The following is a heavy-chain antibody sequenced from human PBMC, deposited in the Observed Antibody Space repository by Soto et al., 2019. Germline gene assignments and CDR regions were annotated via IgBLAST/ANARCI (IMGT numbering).Heavy chain of an antibody. Sequence: EVQLVESGGGLVQPGGSLRLSCAASGFTFSSYDMHWVRQATGKGLEWVSAIGTAGDTYYPGSVKGRFTISRENAKNSLYLQMNSLRAGDTAVYYCARAEYYYYGMDVWGQGTTVTVSS. CDR3: ARAEYYYYGMDV. CDR1: GFTFSSYD. V-gene: IGHV3-13*01. J-gene: IGHJ6*02. CDR2: IGTAGDT.